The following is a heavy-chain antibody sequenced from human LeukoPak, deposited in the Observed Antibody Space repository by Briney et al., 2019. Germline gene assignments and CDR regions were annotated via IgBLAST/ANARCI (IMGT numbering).Heavy chain of an antibody. CDR2: IYYSGST. D-gene: IGHD4-23*01. J-gene: IGHJ6*02. Sequence: SETLSLTCTVSGGSISSGSYYWTWIRQPPGKGLEWIGYIYYSGSTNYNPSLKSRVTISVDTSKNQFSLKLSSVTAADTAVYYCARQGGGNRNGMDVWGQGTTVTVSS. V-gene: IGHV4-61*01. CDR3: ARQGGGNRNGMDV. CDR1: GGSISSGSYY.